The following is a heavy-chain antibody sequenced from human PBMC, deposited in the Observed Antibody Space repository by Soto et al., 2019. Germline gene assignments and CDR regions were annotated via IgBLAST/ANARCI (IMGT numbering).Heavy chain of an antibody. Sequence: PSETLSLTCFVSGGSFSSGGYYWSWIRQRPGKALEYIGYVYYNGNTFYNPSLKSRVIISVDTPQNQFSLKLTSVTAADTAVYYCARGHCNGGDCPNWFDPWGQGTQVTVSS. CDR3: ARGHCNGGDCPNWFDP. D-gene: IGHD2-21*02. V-gene: IGHV4-31*02. CDR1: GGSFSSGGYY. CDR2: VYYNGNT. J-gene: IGHJ5*02.